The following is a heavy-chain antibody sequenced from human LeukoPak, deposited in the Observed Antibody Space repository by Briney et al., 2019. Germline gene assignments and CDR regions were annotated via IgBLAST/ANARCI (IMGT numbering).Heavy chain of an antibody. CDR1: GFTFSSYS. J-gene: IGHJ6*02. V-gene: IGHV3-21*01. Sequence: GRSLRLSCAASGFTFSSYSMNWVRQAPGKGLEWVSSISSSSSYIYYADSVKGRFTISRDNAKNSLYLQMNSLRAEDTAVYYCARGYSSSWYQATYYYGMDVWGQGTTVTVSS. D-gene: IGHD6-13*01. CDR3: ARGYSSSWYQATYYYGMDV. CDR2: ISSSSSYI.